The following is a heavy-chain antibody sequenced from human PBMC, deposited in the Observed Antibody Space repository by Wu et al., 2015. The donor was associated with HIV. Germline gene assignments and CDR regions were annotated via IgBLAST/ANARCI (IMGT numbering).Heavy chain of an antibody. J-gene: IGHJ4*02. D-gene: IGHD6-19*01. CDR1: GGSFNNYA. V-gene: IGHV1-69*05. Sequence: QVQLVQSGAEVKKPGSSVKVSCKTSGGSFNNYAINWLRQAPGQGLEWMGGIIPLFGTTEYAHIFQGRVTITTDESTSTAYMRLSSLTSADTAVYYCATPRSPGFSSAWPTYFDFWGQGTLVTVSS. CDR3: ATPRSPGFSSAWPTYFDF. CDR2: IIPLFGTT.